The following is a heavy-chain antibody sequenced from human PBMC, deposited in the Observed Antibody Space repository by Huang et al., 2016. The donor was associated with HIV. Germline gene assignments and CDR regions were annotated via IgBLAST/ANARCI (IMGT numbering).Heavy chain of an antibody. D-gene: IGHD3-22*01. CDR1: GYTFTSYG. CDR3: ARDPKYHRIGYYRQRRGIDI. Sequence: IQLMQSGPELKQPGASVKVSCKASGYTFTSYGITWVRKAPGQGPEWMGWSSAYSGDTEYAQKLQGRVTVTTDTSTKIAYMELRSLRSDDTAKYYCARDPKYHRIGYYRQRRGIDIWGQGTMVIVSS. J-gene: IGHJ3*02. V-gene: IGHV1-18*01. CDR2: SSAYSGDT.